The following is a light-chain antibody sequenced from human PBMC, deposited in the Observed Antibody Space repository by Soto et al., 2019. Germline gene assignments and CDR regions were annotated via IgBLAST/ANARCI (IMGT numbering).Light chain of an antibody. Sequence: EIVLTQSPATLSLSPGERATLSCRASQSVGSYLAWYQQKPGQAPRLLIYDASNRATGIPARFIGSGSGTDFSLTISRLEPEDFAVYYCQQRTNWPPGWTFGQGTKVEI. CDR1: QSVGSY. CDR3: QQRTNWPPGWT. J-gene: IGKJ1*01. V-gene: IGKV3-11*01. CDR2: DAS.